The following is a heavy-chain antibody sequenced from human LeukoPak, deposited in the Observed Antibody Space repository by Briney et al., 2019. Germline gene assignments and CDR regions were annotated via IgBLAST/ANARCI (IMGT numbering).Heavy chain of an antibody. CDR3: ARGSYGAFRYGDLDY. Sequence: PSETLSLTCSVSGASISNYYWSWIRQPAGKGLEFIGLFYNSGSTNCNPSLKSRVTMSVDTSKNQFSLKLSSVTAADTAVYYCARGSYGAFRYGDLDYWGQGTLVIVSS. CDR2: FYNSGST. J-gene: IGHJ4*02. V-gene: IGHV4-4*07. CDR1: GASISNYY. D-gene: IGHD4-17*01.